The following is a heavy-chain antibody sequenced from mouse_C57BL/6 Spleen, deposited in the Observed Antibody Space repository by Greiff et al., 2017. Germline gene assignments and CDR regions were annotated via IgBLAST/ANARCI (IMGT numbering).Heavy chain of an antibody. CDR1: GYSITSGYY. J-gene: IGHJ4*01. CDR3: AREDGYYDAMVY. D-gene: IGHD2-3*01. Sequence: EVQLVESGPGLVKPSQSLSLTCSVTGYSITSGYYWNWIRQFPGNKLEWMGYISYDGSNNYNPSLKNRISITRDTSKNQFFLKLNAVTTEDTATYYCAREDGYYDAMVYWGQGTSVTVSS. V-gene: IGHV3-6*01. CDR2: ISYDGSN.